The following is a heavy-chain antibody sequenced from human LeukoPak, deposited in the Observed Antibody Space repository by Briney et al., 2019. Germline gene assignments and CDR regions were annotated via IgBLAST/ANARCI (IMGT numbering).Heavy chain of an antibody. CDR2: FIPIPGVA. V-gene: IGHV1-69*04. D-gene: IGHD3-10*01. CDR3: TRVAQGPMVRVFDY. Sequence: SVKVSCTASGGTFSTYAISWVRQAPGQGLEYMGRFIPIPGVANYAQKFKGRVTITADTSTSTIYMELSSLRSEDTAVYYCTRVAQGPMVRVFDYWGQGILVTVSS. CDR1: GGTFSTYA. J-gene: IGHJ4*02.